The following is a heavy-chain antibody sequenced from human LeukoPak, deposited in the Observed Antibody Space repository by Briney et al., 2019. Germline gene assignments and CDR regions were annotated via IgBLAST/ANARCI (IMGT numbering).Heavy chain of an antibody. V-gene: IGHV4-34*01. CDR1: GGSFSGYY. CDR3: AGRRALFGVIDY. D-gene: IGHD3-10*02. Sequence: SETLSLTCAVYGGSFSGYYWSWIRQPPGKGLEWIGEINHSGSTNYNPSLKSRVTISVDTSKNQFSLKLSSVTAADTAVYYCAGRRALFGVIDYWGQGTLVTVSS. J-gene: IGHJ4*02. CDR2: INHSGST.